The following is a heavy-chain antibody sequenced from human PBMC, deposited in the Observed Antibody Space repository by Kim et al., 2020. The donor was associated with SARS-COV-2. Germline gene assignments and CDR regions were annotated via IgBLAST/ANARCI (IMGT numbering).Heavy chain of an antibody. Sequence: GGSLRLSCAASGFTFDDYAMHWVRQAPGKGLEWVSGISWNSGSIGYADSVKGRFTISRDNAKNSLYLQMNSLRAEDTALYYCAKDWDGSGSCPSSWGQGTLVTVSS. D-gene: IGHD3-10*01. CDR3: AKDWDGSGSCPSS. J-gene: IGHJ5*02. V-gene: IGHV3-9*01. CDR1: GFTFDDYA. CDR2: ISWNSGSI.